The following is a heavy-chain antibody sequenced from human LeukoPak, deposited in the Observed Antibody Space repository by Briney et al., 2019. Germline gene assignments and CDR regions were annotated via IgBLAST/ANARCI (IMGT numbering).Heavy chain of an antibody. Sequence: GASVKVSCKASGYTFTGYYMHWVRQAPGQGLEWMGWINPNSGGTNYAQKFQGRVTMTRDTSISTAYMELSRLRSDDTAVYYCAGAVGVVVPAAMGPWGQGTLVTVSS. CDR2: INPNSGGT. J-gene: IGHJ5*02. V-gene: IGHV1-2*02. CDR1: GYTFTGYY. CDR3: AGAVGVVVPAAMGP. D-gene: IGHD2-2*01.